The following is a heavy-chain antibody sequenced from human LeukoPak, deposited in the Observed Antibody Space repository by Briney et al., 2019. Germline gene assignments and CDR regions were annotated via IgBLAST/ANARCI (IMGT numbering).Heavy chain of an antibody. V-gene: IGHV4-59*01. D-gene: IGHD4-17*01. CDR3: ARDGPVGDYIHDAFDI. J-gene: IGHJ3*02. CDR1: GGSISSYY. CDR2: IYYSGSP. Sequence: SETLSLTCTVSGGSISSYYWSWIRPPPGEGLEWIGYIYYSGSPNYNPSLKTRVPISVDTSKNQFSLKLSSVTAADTAVYYRARDGPVGDYIHDAFDIWGQGTMVTVSS.